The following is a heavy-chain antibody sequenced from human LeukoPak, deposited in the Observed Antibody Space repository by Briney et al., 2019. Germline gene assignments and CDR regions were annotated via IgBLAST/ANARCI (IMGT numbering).Heavy chain of an antibody. Sequence: ASVKVSCKASGYTFSRYGLDWVRQAPGQGLEWMGWISGYNGNTNYAQKLQGRVTLTTDTSTSTAYMELTSLRSDDTALYYCARGESQLPRGAFDIWGQGTMVTVSS. V-gene: IGHV1-18*01. CDR2: ISGYNGNT. D-gene: IGHD2-2*01. CDR1: GYTFSRYG. CDR3: ARGESQLPRGAFDI. J-gene: IGHJ3*02.